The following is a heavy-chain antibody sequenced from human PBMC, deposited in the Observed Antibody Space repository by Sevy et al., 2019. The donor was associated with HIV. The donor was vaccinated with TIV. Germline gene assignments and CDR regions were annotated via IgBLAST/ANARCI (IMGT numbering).Heavy chain of an antibody. V-gene: IGHV3-21*01. J-gene: IGHJ3*02. CDR2: FSGGGTYI. Sequence: GGSLRLSCATSEFTFSSYSMNWVRQAPDNGLEWVSSFSGGGTYIYYADSVKGRFTISRDNAKNSLSLQMNSLRAEDTAVYYCARGTHDYGDYDRDAFDIWGQGTMVTVSS. CDR1: EFTFSSYS. CDR3: ARGTHDYGDYDRDAFDI. D-gene: IGHD4-17*01.